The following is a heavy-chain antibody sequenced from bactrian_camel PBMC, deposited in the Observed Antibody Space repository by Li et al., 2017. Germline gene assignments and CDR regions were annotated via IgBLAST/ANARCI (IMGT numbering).Heavy chain of an antibody. CDR2: IDRDTNT. D-gene: IGHD3*01. J-gene: IGHJ4*01. CDR1: GPTASGYC. V-gene: IGHV3S55*01. Sequence: VQLVESGGGSVQAGGSLRLSCAISGPTASGYCMGWFRQLPGKEREGVAAIDRDTNTDYAESVKGRFSISHVNANNTLHLQMNSLKPEDTAVYYCAADLGWCGGRPLQREFRNWGQGTQVTVS. CDR3: AADLGWCGGRPLQREFRN.